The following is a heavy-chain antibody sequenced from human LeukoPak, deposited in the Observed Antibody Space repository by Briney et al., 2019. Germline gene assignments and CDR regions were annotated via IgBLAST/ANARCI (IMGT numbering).Heavy chain of an antibody. Sequence: PSETLSLTCAVYVGSFSGYYWSWIRQPPGKGLEWIGEINHSGSTNYNPSLKSRVTISVDTSKNQFSLKLSSVTAADTAVYYCARGLGYYDFWSGYSNWFDPWGQGTLVTVSS. CDR2: INHSGST. D-gene: IGHD3-3*01. CDR3: ARGLGYYDFWSGYSNWFDP. CDR1: VGSFSGYY. V-gene: IGHV4-34*01. J-gene: IGHJ5*02.